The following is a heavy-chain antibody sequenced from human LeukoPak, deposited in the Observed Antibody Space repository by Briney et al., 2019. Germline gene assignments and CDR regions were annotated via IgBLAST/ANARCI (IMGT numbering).Heavy chain of an antibody. CDR2: IYYSGST. Sequence: PSETLSLTCTVSGGSISSSSYYWGWIRQPPGKGLEWIGSIYYSGSTYYNPSLKSRVTISVDTSKNQFSLKLSSVTAADTAVYYCARRLDGYNWYYFDYWGQGTLVTVSS. CDR1: GGSISSSSYY. CDR3: ARRLDGYNWYYFDY. D-gene: IGHD5-24*01. V-gene: IGHV4-39*01. J-gene: IGHJ4*02.